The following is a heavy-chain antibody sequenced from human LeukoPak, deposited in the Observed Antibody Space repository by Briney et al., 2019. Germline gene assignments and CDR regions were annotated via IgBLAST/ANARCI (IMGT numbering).Heavy chain of an antibody. V-gene: IGHV1-24*01. D-gene: IGHD3-22*01. CDR3: ATTPNRASYYDSSGFNWFDS. Sequence: ASVKVSCKVSGYTLTELSMHWVRQAPGKGLEWMGGFDPEDGETVYAQKFQGRVTMTEDTSTDTAYMELSSLRSEDTAVYYCATTPNRASYYDSSGFNWFDSWGQGTLVTVSS. CDR2: FDPEDGET. CDR1: GYTLTELS. J-gene: IGHJ5*01.